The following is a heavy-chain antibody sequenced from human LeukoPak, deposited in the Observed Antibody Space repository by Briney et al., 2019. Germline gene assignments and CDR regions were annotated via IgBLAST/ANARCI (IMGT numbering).Heavy chain of an antibody. Sequence: ASVKVSCKASGYTFTSYAMNWVRQAPGQGLEWMGWINPNSGGTNYAQKFQGRVTMTRDTSISTAYMELSRLRSDDTAVYYCARVFQQWLVRGAFDIWGQGTMVTVSS. V-gene: IGHV1-2*02. D-gene: IGHD6-19*01. CDR1: GYTFTSYA. CDR3: ARVFQQWLVRGAFDI. J-gene: IGHJ3*02. CDR2: INPNSGGT.